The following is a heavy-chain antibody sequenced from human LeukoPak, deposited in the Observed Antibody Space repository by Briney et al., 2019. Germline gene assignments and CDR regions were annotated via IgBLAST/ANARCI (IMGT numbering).Heavy chain of an antibody. CDR2: ISSSSSYI. J-gene: IGHJ6*03. V-gene: IGHV3-21*01. D-gene: IGHD2-2*01. Sequence: GGSLRLSCAASGFTFSSYTMNRVRQAPGKGLEWVSSISSSSSYIYYADSVKGRFTISRDNAKNSLYLQMNSLRAEDTAVYYCARDGTYQLTRYYYYYYMDVWGKGTTVTISS. CDR1: GFTFSSYT. CDR3: ARDGTYQLTRYYYYYYMDV.